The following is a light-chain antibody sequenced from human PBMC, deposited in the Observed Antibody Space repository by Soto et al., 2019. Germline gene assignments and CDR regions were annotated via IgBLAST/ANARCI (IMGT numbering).Light chain of an antibody. J-gene: IGLJ1*01. CDR3: SSYTSSSLYV. CDR1: SSDVGYSNY. V-gene: IGLV2-14*01. CDR2: DVS. Sequence: QSALTQPASVSGSPGQSITISCNGTSSDVGYSNYVSWYQQLPGKAPKLMIYDVSDRPSGVSNRFSGSKSGSTASLTISGLQAEDEADYYCSSYTSSSLYVFGTGTKLTVL.